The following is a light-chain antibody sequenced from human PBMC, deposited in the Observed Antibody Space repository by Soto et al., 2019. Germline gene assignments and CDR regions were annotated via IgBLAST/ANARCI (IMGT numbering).Light chain of an antibody. J-gene: IGLJ1*01. Sequence: QSVLTQPASVSGSPGQSIAISCTGTLSNVGAYNYVSWYQQHPGKAPKLMISEVTNRPSGVSDRFSGSKSGNTASLTISGLQAEDEADYYCSSFTSRFTFVFGTGTKVTGL. CDR3: SSFTSRFTFV. V-gene: IGLV2-14*01. CDR1: LSNVGAYNY. CDR2: EVT.